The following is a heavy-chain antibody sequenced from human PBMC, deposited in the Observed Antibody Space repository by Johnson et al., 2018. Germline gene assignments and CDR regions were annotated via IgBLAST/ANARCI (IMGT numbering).Heavy chain of an antibody. CDR2: ISYDGSNK. Sequence: VQLVQSGGGLVKPGGSLRLSCAASGFTFSDYYMSWIRQAPGKGLEWVAVISYDGSNKYYADSVKGRFTISRDNSKNTLYLQMNSLRAEDTAVYYCARDPSVGLGVFQHWGQGTLVTVSS. J-gene: IGHJ1*01. D-gene: IGHD2-8*01. V-gene: IGHV3-30*03. CDR1: GFTFSDYY. CDR3: ARDPSVGLGVFQH.